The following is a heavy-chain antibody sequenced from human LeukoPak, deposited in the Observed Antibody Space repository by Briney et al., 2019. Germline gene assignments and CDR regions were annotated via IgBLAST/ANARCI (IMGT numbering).Heavy chain of an antibody. V-gene: IGHV4-4*07. CDR3: ARDPTTVTTIFDF. J-gene: IGHJ4*02. CDR1: GVSISAYY. CDR2: IYPGEGIYATATT. Sequence: SQTLSLTCSVSGVSISAYYWSWIRQSAGNRLEWIGRIYPGEGIYATATTSYNPSFKSRVTMSGDTSKNQLSLKLSSVTAADTAVYYCARDPTTVTTIFDFWGQGILVTVSS. D-gene: IGHD4-11*01.